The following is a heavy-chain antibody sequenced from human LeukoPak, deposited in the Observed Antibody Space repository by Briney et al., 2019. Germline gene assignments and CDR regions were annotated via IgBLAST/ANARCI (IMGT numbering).Heavy chain of an antibody. Sequence: PGGSLRLSCAASGFTFSSYSMNWVRQAPGKGLEWVSSISSSSYIYYADSVKGRFTISRDNAKNSLYLQMNSLRAEDTAVYYCAREGIAGNNWFDPWGQGTLVTVSS. V-gene: IGHV3-21*01. D-gene: IGHD6-13*01. CDR3: AREGIAGNNWFDP. CDR1: GFTFSSYS. J-gene: IGHJ5*02. CDR2: ISSSSYI.